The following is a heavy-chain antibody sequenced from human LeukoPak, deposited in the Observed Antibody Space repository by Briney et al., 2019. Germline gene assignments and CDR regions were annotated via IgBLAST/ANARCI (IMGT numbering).Heavy chain of an antibody. Sequence: PGGSLRLSCAASGFTFSSYGMHWVRQAPGKGLELVAVISYDGSNKYYADSAKDRFTISRDNSKNTLYLQMDSLRAEDTAVYYCAKDGFDSGDIVVVPAAYWGQGTLVTVSS. CDR3: AKDGFDSGDIVVVPAAY. D-gene: IGHD2-2*01. V-gene: IGHV3-30*18. CDR2: ISYDGSNK. J-gene: IGHJ4*02. CDR1: GFTFSSYG.